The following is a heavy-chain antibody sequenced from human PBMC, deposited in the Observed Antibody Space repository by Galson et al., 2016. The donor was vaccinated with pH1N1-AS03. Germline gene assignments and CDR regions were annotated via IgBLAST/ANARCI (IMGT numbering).Heavy chain of an antibody. CDR1: GFTFSNYA. J-gene: IGHJ4*02. CDR2: IRDSGGST. Sequence: SLRLSCAASGFTFSNYAMSWVRQAPGKGLEWVSGIRDSGGSTYYAESVKGRFTISRDNSKNTLYLQMNSLRAEDTAVYYCAKGVGATDGLFGYRGPGTLVTVSS. CDR3: AKGVGATDGLFGY. D-gene: IGHD4/OR15-4a*01. V-gene: IGHV3-23*01.